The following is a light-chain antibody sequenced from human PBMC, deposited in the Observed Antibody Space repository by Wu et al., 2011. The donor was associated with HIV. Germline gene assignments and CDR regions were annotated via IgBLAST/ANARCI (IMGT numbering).Light chain of an antibody. Sequence: EIVMTQSPATLSMSPGERATLSCRASQSVSNNVAWYQQKVGQAPRLLIYGASTRATGIPARFSGSGSGTEFTLTISSMQSEDFAVYYCQQYNNWPRTFGQGTKVEIK. V-gene: IGKV3-15*01. CDR3: QQYNNWPRT. CDR2: GAS. J-gene: IGKJ1*01. CDR1: QSVSNN.